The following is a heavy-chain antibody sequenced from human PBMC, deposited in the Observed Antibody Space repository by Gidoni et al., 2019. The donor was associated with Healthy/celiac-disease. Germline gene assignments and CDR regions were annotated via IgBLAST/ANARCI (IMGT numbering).Heavy chain of an antibody. D-gene: IGHD3-22*01. CDR2: ISGSGGST. Sequence: EVQLLESGGGLVQPGGSLRLSCAASGFTFSSYAMSWVSQAPGKGLEWISAISGSGGSTYYADSVKGLFTISRDNSKNTLYLQMNSLRAEDTAVYYCAKVSAAGKPTITMIGAGGAFAIWGQGTMVTVSS. J-gene: IGHJ3*02. CDR1: GFTFSSYA. V-gene: IGHV3-23*01. CDR3: AKVSAAGKPTITMIGAGGAFAI.